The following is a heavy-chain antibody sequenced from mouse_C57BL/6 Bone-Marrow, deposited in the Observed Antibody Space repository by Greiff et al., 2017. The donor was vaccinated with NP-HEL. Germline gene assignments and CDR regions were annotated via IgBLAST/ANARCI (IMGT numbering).Heavy chain of an antibody. J-gene: IGHJ1*03. CDR2: ITHSGET. D-gene: IGHD2-10*02. CDR3: AGDRGGYGFPDV. CDR1: GFPIASGYY. Sequence: QVQLKESGPGLVKPSQSLFLTCSITGFPIASGYYWIWIRQSPGKPLEWMGYITHSGETFYNPSLQSPISITRETSKNQFFLQLNSVTTEDTAMYYCAGDRGGYGFPDVWGTGTTVTVSS. V-gene: IGHV12-3*01.